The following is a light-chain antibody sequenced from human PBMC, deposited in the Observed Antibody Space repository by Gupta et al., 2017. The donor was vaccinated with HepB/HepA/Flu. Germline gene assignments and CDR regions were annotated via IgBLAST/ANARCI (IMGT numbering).Light chain of an antibody. V-gene: IGLV8-61*01. CDR3: VLYMGSGISV. CDR2: STN. Sequence: QTVVTQEPSFSVSPGGTVTLTCGLNSGSVSTSHNPSWHQQTPGQAPRTLIFSTNTRSSGVPDRFSGSIVGNNAALTITGAQADDESDYYCVLYMGSGISVFGGGTKLTVL. J-gene: IGLJ2*01. CDR1: SGSVSTSHN.